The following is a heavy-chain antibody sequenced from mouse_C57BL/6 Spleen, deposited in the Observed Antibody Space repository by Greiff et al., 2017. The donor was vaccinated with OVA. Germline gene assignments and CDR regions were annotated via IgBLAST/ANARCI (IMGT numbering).Heavy chain of an antibody. CDR2: IHPNSGST. D-gene: IGHD2-2*01. J-gene: IGHJ4*01. CDR3: AREGGYDDAMDY. Sequence: QVQLQQPGAELVRPGSSVKLSCKASGYTFTSYWMDWVKQRPGQGLEWIGMIHPNSGSTNYNEKFKSKATLTVDKSSSTAYMQLSSLTSEDSAVYYCAREGGYDDAMDYWGQGTSVTVSS. CDR1: GYTFTSYW. V-gene: IGHV1-64*01.